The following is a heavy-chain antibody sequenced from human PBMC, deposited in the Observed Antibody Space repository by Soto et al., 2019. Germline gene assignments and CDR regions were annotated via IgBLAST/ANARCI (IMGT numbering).Heavy chain of an antibody. Sequence: GSLRLSCAVSGFTFSSYWISWVRQAPGKGLEWVAHIKQDGSEKNYVDSVKGRFTISRDNAKDSLSLQMNSLRAEDTAVYYCARHSGGAFDIWGQGTMVTVSS. J-gene: IGHJ3*02. CDR3: ARHSGGAFDI. CDR2: IKQDGSEK. CDR1: GFTFSSYW. D-gene: IGHD1-26*01. V-gene: IGHV3-7*01.